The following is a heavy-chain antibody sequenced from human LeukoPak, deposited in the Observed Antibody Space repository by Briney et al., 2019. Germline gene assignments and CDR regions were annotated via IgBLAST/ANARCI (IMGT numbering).Heavy chain of an antibody. CDR1: GYTFSRYW. D-gene: IGHD3-10*01. V-gene: IGHV3-74*01. Sequence: PGGSLRLSCAASGYTFSRYWMHWVRQGPGKGLVWVSRINEDGSSTSYAVSVRGRFTISRDNAKNTLYLQMNSLRAEDAAVYYCTTDTFGARDSWGQGTLVTVSS. CDR3: TTDTFGARDS. CDR2: INEDGSST. J-gene: IGHJ4*02.